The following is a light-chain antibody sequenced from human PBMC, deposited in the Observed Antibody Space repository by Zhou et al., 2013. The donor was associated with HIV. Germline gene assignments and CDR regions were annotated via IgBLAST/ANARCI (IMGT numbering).Light chain of an antibody. V-gene: IGLV2-14*01. J-gene: IGLJ2*01. Sequence: QSALTQPASVSGSPGQSITISCTGTSSDIGRYDYVSWYQQYPGRAPQLIVYDVNKRPSGISSRFSGSKSGNAASLTISGLQAEDEAEYYCSSYTSSTTLVIFGGGTELTVL. CDR1: SSDIGRYDY. CDR3: SSYTSSTTLVI. CDR2: DVN.